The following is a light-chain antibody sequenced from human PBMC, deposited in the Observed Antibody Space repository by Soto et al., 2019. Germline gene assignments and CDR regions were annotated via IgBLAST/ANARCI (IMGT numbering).Light chain of an antibody. CDR3: QQRSNWPRT. J-gene: IGKJ1*01. Sequence: EIVLTQSPATLSLSPGERATLSCRASQSVSSYLAWYQQKPGQAPRLLIYDASNRATGIPAMFSGSGSGTDLTLTISSLEPEDFAVYYRQQRSNWPRTFGQGTKVEIK. CDR2: DAS. V-gene: IGKV3-11*01. CDR1: QSVSSY.